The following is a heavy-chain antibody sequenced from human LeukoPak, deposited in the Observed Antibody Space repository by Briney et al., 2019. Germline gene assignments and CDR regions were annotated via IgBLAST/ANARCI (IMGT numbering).Heavy chain of an antibody. Sequence: ASVKVSCKASGYIFTGYYMHWVRQAPGQGLEWMGWINPNSGGTNYAQKFQGWVTMTRDTSISTAYMELSRLRSDDTAVHYCARDHRHDMQLSDYWGQGTLVTVSS. V-gene: IGHV1-2*04. D-gene: IGHD5-18*01. CDR2: INPNSGGT. CDR3: ARDHRHDMQLSDY. J-gene: IGHJ4*02. CDR1: GYIFTGYY.